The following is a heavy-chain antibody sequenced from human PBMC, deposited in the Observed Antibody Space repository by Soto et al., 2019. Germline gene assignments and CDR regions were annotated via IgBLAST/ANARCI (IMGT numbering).Heavy chain of an antibody. CDR1: GGSISSYY. J-gene: IGHJ6*02. Sequence: SETLSLTCTVTGGSISSYYWSWIRQPPGKGLEWIGYMYNTGSTVYNPSLKSRVTISVDTSKNQFSLKLNAVTAADTAVYYCARDLWGYCGTDCYPLDVWGQGTTVTVS. D-gene: IGHD2-21*02. CDR3: ARDLWGYCGTDCYPLDV. V-gene: IGHV4-59*01. CDR2: MYNTGST.